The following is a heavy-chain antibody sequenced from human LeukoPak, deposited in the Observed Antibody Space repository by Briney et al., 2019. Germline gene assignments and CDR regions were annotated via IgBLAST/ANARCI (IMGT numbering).Heavy chain of an antibody. J-gene: IGHJ4*02. CDR3: ATGGRSGVALEQ. D-gene: IGHD1/OR15-1a*01. V-gene: IGHV3-53*01. CDR1: GFIASSNY. Sequence: PGGSLRLSCVVSGFIASSNYMTWVRQAPGKGLDWISLIYSGGSTYYADSVIGRFTISRDNSKTTLFLQMNSLKAEDTAVYYCATGGRSGVALEQWGQGTLVTVSS. CDR2: IYSGGST.